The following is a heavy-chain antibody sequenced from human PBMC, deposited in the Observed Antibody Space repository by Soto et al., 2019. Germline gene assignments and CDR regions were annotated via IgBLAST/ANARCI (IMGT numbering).Heavy chain of an antibody. Sequence: GGSLRLSCAASGFTFSDYYMSWIRQAPGKGLEWVSYISSSSSYTNYADSVKGRFTISRDNAKNSLYLQMNSLRAEDTAVYYCAREIYDSSGYYSGPNWFDPWGQGTLVTVSS. CDR3: AREIYDSSGYYSGPNWFDP. CDR2: ISSSSSYT. V-gene: IGHV3-11*06. J-gene: IGHJ5*02. CDR1: GFTFSDYY. D-gene: IGHD3-22*01.